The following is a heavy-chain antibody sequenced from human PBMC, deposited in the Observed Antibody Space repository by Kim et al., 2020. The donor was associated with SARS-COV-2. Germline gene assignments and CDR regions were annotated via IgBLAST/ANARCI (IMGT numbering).Heavy chain of an antibody. D-gene: IGHD6-13*01. V-gene: IGHV3-23*01. Sequence: EDSVKGRFTTSRDNSKNTLYLQMNSLGVEDTAVYYCAKWGHVSSWDQFDCWGQGTLVTVSS. J-gene: IGHJ4*02. CDR3: AKWGHVSSWDQFDC.